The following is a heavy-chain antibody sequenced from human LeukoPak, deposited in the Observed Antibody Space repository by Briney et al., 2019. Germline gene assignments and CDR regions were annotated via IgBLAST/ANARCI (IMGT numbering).Heavy chain of an antibody. V-gene: IGHV3-23*01. D-gene: IGHD1-26*01. J-gene: IGHJ2*01. CDR2: ISGSGGST. CDR1: GFTFNSYA. Sequence: GGSLRLSCAASGFTFNSYAMSWVRQAPGKGLEWVSAISGSGGSTYYADSVKGRFTISRDNSKNTLYLQMNSLRAEDTAVYYCARDGHRIVGAAPEGWYFDLWGRGTLVTVSS. CDR3: ARDGHRIVGAAPEGWYFDL.